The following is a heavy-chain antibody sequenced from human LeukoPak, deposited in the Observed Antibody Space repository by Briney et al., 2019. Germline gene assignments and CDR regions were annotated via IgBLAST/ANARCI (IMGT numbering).Heavy chain of an antibody. Sequence: ASVKVSCKASGYTFTSYGISWVRQAPGQGLEWMGWISAYKGNTNYAQKLQGRVTMTTDTSTSTAYMELRSLRSDDTAVYYCARALLTNYGSGSYYGFDYWGQGTLVTVSS. J-gene: IGHJ4*02. CDR2: ISAYKGNT. V-gene: IGHV1-18*01. CDR3: ARALLTNYGSGSYYGFDY. CDR1: GYTFTSYG. D-gene: IGHD3-10*01.